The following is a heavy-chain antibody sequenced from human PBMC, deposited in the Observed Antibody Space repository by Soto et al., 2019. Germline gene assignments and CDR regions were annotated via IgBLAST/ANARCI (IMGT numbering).Heavy chain of an antibody. D-gene: IGHD4-17*01. J-gene: IGHJ6*02. V-gene: IGHV1-58*01. CDR2: IVVGSGNT. CDR3: AADLAYGGLNYYYYYGMDV. Sequence: SVKVSCKASGFTFTSSAVQWVRQARGQRLEWIGWIVVGSGNTNYAQKFQERVTITRDMSTSTAYMELSSLRSEDTAVYYCAADLAYGGLNYYYYYGMDVWGQGTTVTVS. CDR1: GFTFTSSA.